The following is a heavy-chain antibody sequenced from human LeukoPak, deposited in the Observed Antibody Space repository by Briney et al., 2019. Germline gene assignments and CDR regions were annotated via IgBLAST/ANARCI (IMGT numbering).Heavy chain of an antibody. V-gene: IGHV3-66*01. CDR2: IYTSGST. CDR3: ARGLRYFDWLGWYFDL. D-gene: IGHD3-9*01. CDR1: GFTVSRNY. J-gene: IGHJ2*01. Sequence: GGSLRLSCAASGFTVSRNYMSWVRQAPGKGLEWVSIIYTSGSTYYADSVKGRFIISRDNSKNTLYLQMNSLRAEDTAVYYCARGLRYFDWLGWYFDLWGRGTLVTASS.